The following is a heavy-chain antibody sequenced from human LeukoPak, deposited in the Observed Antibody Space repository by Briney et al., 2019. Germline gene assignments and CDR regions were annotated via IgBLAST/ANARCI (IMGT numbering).Heavy chain of an antibody. D-gene: IGHD6-19*01. J-gene: IGHJ4*02. V-gene: IGHV3-66*02. Sequence: GGSLRLSCAASGFTVSSNLMTWVRQSPGRGLEWLSSSYSAGATYYADSVKGRFTISRDNSKNTLYLQMNSLRAEDTAVYYCARVIAVASMGYWGQGTLVTVSS. CDR3: ARVIAVASMGY. CDR1: GFTVSSNL. CDR2: SYSAGAT.